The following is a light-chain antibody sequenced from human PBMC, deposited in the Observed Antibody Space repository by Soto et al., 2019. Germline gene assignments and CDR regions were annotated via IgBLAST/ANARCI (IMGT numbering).Light chain of an antibody. J-gene: IGKJ1*01. Sequence: DIQMTQSPSSLSASVGDRVTITCRASEDISNYLAWYQQKPGKVPQLLIYGASTLQSGVPAQFSGSGSGTDFTLTISSLQTEDVATYYCQNYNRVPWTFGQGTKVESK. V-gene: IGKV1-27*01. CDR2: GAS. CDR3: QNYNRVPWT. CDR1: EDISNY.